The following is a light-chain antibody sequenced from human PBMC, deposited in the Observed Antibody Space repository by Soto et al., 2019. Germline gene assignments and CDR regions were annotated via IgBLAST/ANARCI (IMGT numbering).Light chain of an antibody. CDR1: SSDVGGYNS. V-gene: IGLV2-14*01. Sequence: QSALTQPASVSGSPGQSITISCTGASSDVGGYNSVSWYQQHPGKSPKLMIYDVSNRPSGVSNRFSGSKSGNTASLTISGLQAEDEAEYYCSSSTTSSTLIFGGGTKLTVL. J-gene: IGLJ2*01. CDR2: DVS. CDR3: SSSTTSSTLI.